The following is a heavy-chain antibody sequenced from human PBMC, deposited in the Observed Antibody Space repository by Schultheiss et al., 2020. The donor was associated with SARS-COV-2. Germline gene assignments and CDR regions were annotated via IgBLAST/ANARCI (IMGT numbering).Heavy chain of an antibody. CDR2: IYTGGST. CDR3: ARDRLLSPGTAMF. J-gene: IGHJ4*02. CDR1: GFNVSSNY. V-gene: IGHV3-53*01. D-gene: IGHD5-18*01. Sequence: GESLKISCASSGFNVSSNYMSWVRQAPGKGLECVSAIYTGGSTYYGDSVKGRFTISRDNAKNSLFLQMNSLRAEDTAVYYCARDRLLSPGTAMFWGQGTLVTVSS.